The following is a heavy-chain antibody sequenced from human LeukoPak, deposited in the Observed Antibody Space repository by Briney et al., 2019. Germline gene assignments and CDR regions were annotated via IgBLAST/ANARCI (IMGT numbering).Heavy chain of an antibody. CDR2: IYYSGST. CDR1: GGSISSSSYY. V-gene: IGHV4-39*01. CDR3: ARHEGTYWFDP. J-gene: IGHJ5*02. Sequence: SETLSLTCTVSGGSISSSSYYWGWLRQPPGKGLAWFGSIYYSGSTYYNPSLKSRVTISVDTSKNQFSLKLSSVTAADTAVYYCARHEGTYWFDPWGQGTLVTVSS.